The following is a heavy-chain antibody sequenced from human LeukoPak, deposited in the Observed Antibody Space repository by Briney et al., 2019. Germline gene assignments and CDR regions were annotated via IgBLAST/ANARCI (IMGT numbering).Heavy chain of an antibody. V-gene: IGHV4-34*01. D-gene: IGHD3-22*01. J-gene: IGHJ4*02. CDR1: GGSFSGYY. CDR2: INHSGST. CDR3: ARDSSGYDY. Sequence: SETLSLTCAVYGGSFSGYYWSWIRQPPGKGLEWIGEINHSGSTNYNPSLKSRVTISVDTSKNQFSLKLSSVTAADTSVYYCARDSSGYDYWGQGTLVTVSS.